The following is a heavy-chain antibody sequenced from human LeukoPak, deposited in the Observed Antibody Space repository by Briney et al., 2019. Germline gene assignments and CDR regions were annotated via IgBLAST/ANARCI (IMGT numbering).Heavy chain of an antibody. CDR2: INHSGST. CDR1: GGSFSGYY. V-gene: IGHV4-34*01. D-gene: IGHD6-19*01. J-gene: IGHJ3*02. CDR3: AREGQWLVPWAAFDI. Sequence: SETLSLTCAVYGGSFSGYYWSWIRQPPGKGLEWIGEINHSGSTNYNPSLKSRVTISVDTSKNQFSLKLSSATAADTAVYYCAREGQWLVPWAAFDIWGQGTMVTVSS.